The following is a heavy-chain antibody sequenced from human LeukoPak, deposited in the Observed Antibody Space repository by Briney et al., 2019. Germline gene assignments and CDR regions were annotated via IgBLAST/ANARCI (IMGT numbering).Heavy chain of an antibody. J-gene: IGHJ5*02. V-gene: IGHV4-39*01. CDR1: GGSISSSIYY. D-gene: IGHD2-2*01. Sequence: SETLSLTCTVSGGSISSSIYYWGWIRQPPGKGLEWIGSIYYSGSTYYNPSLKCRVTISVHTSKNQFSLKLSSVTDADTAVYYCARHGGYCSSTSCYGNWFDPWGQGTLVTVSS. CDR2: IYYSGST. CDR3: ARHGGYCSSTSCYGNWFDP.